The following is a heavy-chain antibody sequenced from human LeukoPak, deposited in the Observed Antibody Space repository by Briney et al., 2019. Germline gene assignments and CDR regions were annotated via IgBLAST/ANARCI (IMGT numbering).Heavy chain of an antibody. CDR3: ARDNRGYSYGYGSLDY. CDR1: GGSISSYY. D-gene: IGHD5-18*01. CDR2: IYYSGST. J-gene: IGHJ4*02. Sequence: SETLSLTCTVSGGSISSYYWSWIRQPPGKGLEWIGYIYYSGSTNYNPSLKSRVTISVDTSKNQFSLKLSSVTAADTAVYYCARDNRGYSYGYGSLDYWGQGTLVTVSS. V-gene: IGHV4-59*12.